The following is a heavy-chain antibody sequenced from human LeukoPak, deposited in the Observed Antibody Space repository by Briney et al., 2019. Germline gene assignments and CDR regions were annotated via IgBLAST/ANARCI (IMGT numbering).Heavy chain of an antibody. CDR2: INHSGST. J-gene: IGHJ6*03. V-gene: IGHV4-34*01. D-gene: IGHD1-26*01. CDR3: ARGGGGSSMYYYYYYMDV. Sequence: SETLSLTCAVYGGSFSGYYWSWIRQPPGKGLEWIGEINHSGSTNYNPSLKSRVTISVDTSKNQFSLKLSSVTAADTAVYYCARGGGGSSMYYYYYYMDVWGKGTTVTVSS. CDR1: GGSFSGYY.